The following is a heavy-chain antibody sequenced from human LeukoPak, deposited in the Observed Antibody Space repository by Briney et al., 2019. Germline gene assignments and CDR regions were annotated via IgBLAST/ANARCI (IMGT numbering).Heavy chain of an antibody. V-gene: IGHV1-24*01. CDR3: ATVSEGVVIRDAFDI. Sequence: AASMKDSCKVSGYTLTELSMHWVRQSPGKGLEWMGGFDPEDGETIYAQKFQGRVTTTEDTSTDTAYMELSSLRSEDTAVYYCATVSEGVVIRDAFDIWGQGTMVTVSS. CDR2: FDPEDGET. CDR1: GYTLTELS. D-gene: IGHD3-3*01. J-gene: IGHJ3*02.